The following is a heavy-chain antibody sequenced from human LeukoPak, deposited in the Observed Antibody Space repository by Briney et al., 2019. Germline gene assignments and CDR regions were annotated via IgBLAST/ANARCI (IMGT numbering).Heavy chain of an antibody. J-gene: IGHJ3*01. CDR2: IYYTGTT. CDR1: GGSVTNSAYY. CDR3: ARHVGIENAFDV. V-gene: IGHV4-39*01. D-gene: IGHD6-13*01. Sequence: SETLSLTCSVSGGSVTNSAYYWAWIRQPPGKGLEYVGSIYYTGTTYHNPSLKSRVTMSVDSSKNQFSLKLRSVTAADTAAYYCARHVGIENAFDVWGPGTIVTVSS.